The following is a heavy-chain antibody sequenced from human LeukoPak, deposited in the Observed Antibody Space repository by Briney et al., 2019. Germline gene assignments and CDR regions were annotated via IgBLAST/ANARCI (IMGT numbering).Heavy chain of an antibody. Sequence: PSETLSLTCTVSGGSISSSSYYWGWIRQPPGKGLEWIGSIYYSASTYYNPSLKSRITISVDTSKNQFSLKLSSVTAADTAVYYCARSPLPRYSYDSSGYLVYWGQGTLVTVSS. J-gene: IGHJ4*02. V-gene: IGHV4-39*07. CDR2: IYYSAST. CDR3: ARSPLPRYSYDSSGYLVY. D-gene: IGHD3-22*01. CDR1: GGSISSSSYY.